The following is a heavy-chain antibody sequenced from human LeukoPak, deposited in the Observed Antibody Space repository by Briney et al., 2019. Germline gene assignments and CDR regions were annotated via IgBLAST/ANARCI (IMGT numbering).Heavy chain of an antibody. CDR1: GFTFSSYS. CDR2: ISSSSSYI. J-gene: IGHJ4*02. V-gene: IGHV3-21*01. Sequence: GGSLRLSCAASGFTFSSYSMNWVRQAPGKGLEWVSSISSSSSYIYYADSVKGRFTISRDNAKNSLYLQKNSLRAEDTAVYYCARSWVYDSSGYYWWGQGTLVTVSS. D-gene: IGHD3-22*01. CDR3: ARSWVYDSSGYYW.